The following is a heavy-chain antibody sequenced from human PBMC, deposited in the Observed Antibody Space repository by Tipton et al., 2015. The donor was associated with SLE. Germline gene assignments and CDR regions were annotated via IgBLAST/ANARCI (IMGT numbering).Heavy chain of an antibody. CDR2: IFVGGAT. CDR1: GFSVSSNY. V-gene: IGHV3-53*01. CDR3: ARAYRGFWSGYYDS. Sequence: GSLRLSCAASGFSVSSNYMSWVRQAPGRGLEWVSVIFVGGATFHADSVKGRFTISRDNAKNTLYLQMNGLRAEDTAVYYCARAYRGFWSGYYDSWGQGTLVTVSS. J-gene: IGHJ4*02. D-gene: IGHD3-3*01.